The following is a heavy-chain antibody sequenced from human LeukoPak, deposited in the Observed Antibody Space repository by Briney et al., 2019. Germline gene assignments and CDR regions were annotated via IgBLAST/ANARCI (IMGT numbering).Heavy chain of an antibody. CDR1: GFTFSNSA. CDR3: AKGIYSSGWSYFDY. V-gene: IGHV3-23*01. CDR2: LSGSGITT. Sequence: GGSLRLSCAASGFTFSNSAMSWVRQAPGKGLEWVSTLSGSGITTYYEDSVKGRFTISRDNSKNTLYLQMSSLRAEDTAVYYCAKGIYSSGWSYFDYWGHGTLATVSS. D-gene: IGHD6-19*01. J-gene: IGHJ4*01.